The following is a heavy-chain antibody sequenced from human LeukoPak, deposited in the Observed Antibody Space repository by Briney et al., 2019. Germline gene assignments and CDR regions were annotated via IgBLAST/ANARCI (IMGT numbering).Heavy chain of an antibody. CDR1: RFTFSTNW. D-gene: IGHD2-21*02. Sequence: GGSLRLSCAASRFTFSTNWMGWVRQAPGKGLEWVASITPAGSEKYYANSMKGRFTISRDNAKNSLFLQMNSLRADDTGVYFCVSGGDSGYWGQGTLVTVSS. V-gene: IGHV3-7*03. J-gene: IGHJ4*02. CDR2: ITPAGSEK. CDR3: VSGGDSGY.